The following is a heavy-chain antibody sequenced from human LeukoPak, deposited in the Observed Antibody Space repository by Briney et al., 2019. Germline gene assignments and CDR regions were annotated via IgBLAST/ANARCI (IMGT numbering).Heavy chain of an antibody. Sequence: SETLSLTCAVYGGSLSGYYWSWIRQPPGKGLEWIGEINHSGSTNYNPSLKSRVTISVDTSKNQFSLKLSSVTAADTAVYYCARVRRGYSYVPYYYYGMDVWGQGTTVTVSS. V-gene: IGHV4-34*01. CDR3: ARVRRGYSYVPYYYYGMDV. D-gene: IGHD5-18*01. CDR2: INHSGST. CDR1: GGSLSGYY. J-gene: IGHJ6*02.